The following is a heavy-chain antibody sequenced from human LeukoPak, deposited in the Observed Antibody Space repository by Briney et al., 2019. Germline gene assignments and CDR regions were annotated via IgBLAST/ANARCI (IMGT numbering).Heavy chain of an antibody. CDR1: GDIFSSNSAA. CDR3: ARDRTAVAGGVAFAFDI. V-gene: IGHV6-1*01. CDR2: TYYRSKLYN. Sequence: PSQTLSLTCALSGDIFSSNSAAWNWIRQSPSRGLEWLVRTYYRSKLYNDYAVSVKNRITINPDTSKNQFSLQLNSVTPEDTAVYYCARDRTAVAGGVAFAFDIWGQGTMVTVSS. D-gene: IGHD6-19*01. J-gene: IGHJ3*02.